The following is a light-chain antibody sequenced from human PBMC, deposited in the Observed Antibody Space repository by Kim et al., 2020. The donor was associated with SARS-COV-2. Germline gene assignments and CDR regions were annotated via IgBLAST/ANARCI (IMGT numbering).Light chain of an antibody. CDR1: SSDIGGYNY. Sequence: QSALIQPASVSGSPGQSITISCTGTSSDIGGYNYVSWYQQHPGKAPKLMIYDVSKRSSGVSNRFSGSKSGNTASLTISGLQAEDEADYYCSSITSSSTGVFGGGTQLTVL. V-gene: IGLV2-14*01. CDR3: SSITSSSTGV. CDR2: DVS. J-gene: IGLJ2*01.